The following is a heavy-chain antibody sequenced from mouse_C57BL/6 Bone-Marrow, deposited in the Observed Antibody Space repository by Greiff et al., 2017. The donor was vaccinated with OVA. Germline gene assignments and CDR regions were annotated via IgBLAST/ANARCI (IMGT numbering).Heavy chain of an antibody. D-gene: IGHD1-1*01. CDR3: ARRGYYGSPYFDY. J-gene: IGHJ2*01. CDR2: IHPNSGST. V-gene: IGHV1-64*01. CDR1: GYTFTSYW. Sequence: VKLQQPGAELVKPGASVKLSCKASGYTFTSYWMHWVKQRPGQGLEWIGMIHPNSGSTNYNEKFKSKATLTVDKSSSTAYMQLSSLTSEDSAVYYCARRGYYGSPYFDYWGQGTTLTVSS.